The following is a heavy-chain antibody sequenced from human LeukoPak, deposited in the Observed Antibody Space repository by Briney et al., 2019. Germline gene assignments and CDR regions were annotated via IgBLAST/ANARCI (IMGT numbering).Heavy chain of an antibody. CDR1: GFTFSSYA. Sequence: GGSLRLSCAASGFTFSSYAMHWVRQAPGKGLEWVAVVSYDGSNKFYADSVKGRFTISRDNSKNTLYLQMNSLRAADTAVYYCARWAVVAATPNHYYMDVWGKGTTVTISS. CDR3: ARWAVVAATPNHYYMDV. CDR2: VSYDGSNK. D-gene: IGHD2-15*01. V-gene: IGHV3-30*04. J-gene: IGHJ6*03.